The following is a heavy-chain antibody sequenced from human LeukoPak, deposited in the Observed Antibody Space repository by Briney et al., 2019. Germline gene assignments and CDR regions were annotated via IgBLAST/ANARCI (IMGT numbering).Heavy chain of an antibody. CDR2: ISAYNGNT. D-gene: IGHD4-17*01. CDR3: ARDLTGYGDYGRIDY. Sequence: GASVKVSCKASDYTFTSYGISWVRQAPGQGLEWMGWISAYNGNTNYAQKLQGRVTMTTDTSTSTAYMELRSLRSDDTAVYYCARDLTGYGDYGRIDYWGQGTLVTVSS. V-gene: IGHV1-18*01. CDR1: DYTFTSYG. J-gene: IGHJ4*02.